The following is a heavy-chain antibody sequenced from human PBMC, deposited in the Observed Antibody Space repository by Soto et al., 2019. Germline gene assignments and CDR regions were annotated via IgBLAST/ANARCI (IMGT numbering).Heavy chain of an antibody. CDR1: GYTLTELS. V-gene: IGHV1-24*01. CDR3: ATYIPSSYYYDSSGYRSSFFDY. D-gene: IGHD3-22*01. CDR2: FDPEDGET. J-gene: IGHJ4*02. Sequence: RASVKVSCKVSGYTLTELSMHWVRQAPGKGLEWMGGFDPEDGETIYAQKFQGRVTMTEDTSTDTAYMELSSLRSEDTAVYYCATYIPSSYYYDSSGYRSSFFDYWGQGTLVTV.